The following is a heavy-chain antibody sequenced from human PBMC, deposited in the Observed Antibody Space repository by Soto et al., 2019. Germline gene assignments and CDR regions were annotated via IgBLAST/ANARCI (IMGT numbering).Heavy chain of an antibody. Sequence: GGSLRLSYAASGFTFSSHAMNWVRQAPGKGLEWLPYITSTSSTKSYADSVKGRFTISRDNAKNSLYLQMNSLRDEDTAVYYGARRITFVWVRDYYYALYVRGQGSTV. D-gene: IGHD3-16*01. CDR3: ARRITFVWVRDYYYALYV. V-gene: IGHV3-48*02. CDR2: ITSTSSTK. CDR1: GFTFSSHA. J-gene: IGHJ6*02.